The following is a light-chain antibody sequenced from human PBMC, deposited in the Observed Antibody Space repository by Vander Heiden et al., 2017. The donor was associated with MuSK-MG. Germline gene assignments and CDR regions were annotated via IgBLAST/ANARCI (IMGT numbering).Light chain of an antibody. CDR1: QSIVSW. CDR3: RRDNSFWWT. V-gene: IGKV1-5*01. CDR2: DAS. Sequence: DIQRTQSPSTLSASVGDIVTITCRASQSIVSWLACYQQTPVKAPKLLLYDASTLQSGVLSRLRGSGSAREFTITIISPLPDDFATSYCRRDNSFWWTFGQGTKVXIK. J-gene: IGKJ1*01.